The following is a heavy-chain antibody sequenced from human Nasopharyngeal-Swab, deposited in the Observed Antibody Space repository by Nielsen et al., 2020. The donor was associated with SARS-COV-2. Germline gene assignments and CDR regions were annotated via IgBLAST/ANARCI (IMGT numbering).Heavy chain of an antibody. Sequence: GSLRLSCTVSGGSFSSFYWSWIRQPPGKGLEWIGYIYYSGSTKYNPSLKSRVTISLDTSKSQFSLKLTSVTAADTAVYYCARRETIVGSFDYWGQGTLVTVSS. J-gene: IGHJ4*02. V-gene: IGHV4-59*08. CDR3: ARRETIVGSFDY. CDR1: GGSFSSFY. D-gene: IGHD1-26*01. CDR2: IYYSGST.